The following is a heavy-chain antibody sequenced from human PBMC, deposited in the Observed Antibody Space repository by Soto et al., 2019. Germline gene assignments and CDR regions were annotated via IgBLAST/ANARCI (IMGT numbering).Heavy chain of an antibody. CDR3: ARGFQSSFGY. J-gene: IGHJ4*02. V-gene: IGHV3-53*01. D-gene: IGHD2-21*01. CDR1: GFTVSNSY. CDR2: IYSGGST. Sequence: GGSLRLSCAASGFTVSNSYMSWVRQAPGKGLEWVSVIYSGGSTYYADSVKGRFTISRDRSKNTLYLQMNSLRAEDTAVYYCARGFQSSFGYWGQGTLVTVSS.